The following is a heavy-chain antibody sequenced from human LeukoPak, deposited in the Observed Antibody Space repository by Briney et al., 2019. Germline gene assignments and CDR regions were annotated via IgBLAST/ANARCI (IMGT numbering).Heavy chain of an antibody. CDR3: ARPKRFYDSYGYSFDY. D-gene: IGHD3-22*01. J-gene: IGHJ4*02. CDR2: IIPIFGTA. CDR1: GGTFSSYA. V-gene: IGHV1-69*13. Sequence: ASVKVSCKASGGTFSSYAISWVRQAPGQGLEWMGGIIPIFGTAHYAQKFQGRVTITADESTSTAYMELSSLRSEDTAVYYCARPKRFYDSYGYSFDYWGQGTLVTVSS.